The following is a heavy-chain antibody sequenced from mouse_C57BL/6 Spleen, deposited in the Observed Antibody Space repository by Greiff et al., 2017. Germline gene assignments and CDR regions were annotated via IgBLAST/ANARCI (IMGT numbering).Heavy chain of an antibody. D-gene: IGHD2-2*01. Sequence: QVQLQQPGAELVRPGSSVKMSCKASGYTFTSYWMPWVKQRPIQGLEWIGNIDPSDSETNYNQKFKDKATLTVDKSSSTAYMQLSSLTSEDSAFYYGATGDDGAWFADWGQVTLVSVSA. CDR2: IDPSDSET. CDR1: GYTFTSYW. J-gene: IGHJ3*01. V-gene: IGHV1-52*01. CDR3: ATGDDGAWFAD.